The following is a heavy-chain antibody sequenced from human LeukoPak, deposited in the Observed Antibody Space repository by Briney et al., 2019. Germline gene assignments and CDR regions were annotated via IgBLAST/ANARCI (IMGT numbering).Heavy chain of an antibody. V-gene: IGHV1-69*05. Sequence: SVKVSCKASGGTFSSYAISWVRQAPGQGLEWMGGIIPVFGTANYAQKFQGRVTITTHESTSTAYMELSSLRSEDTAVYYCARSRGYSGYDPRPIFDYWGQGTLVTVSS. D-gene: IGHD5-12*01. J-gene: IGHJ4*02. CDR1: GGTFSSYA. CDR3: ARSRGYSGYDPRPIFDY. CDR2: IIPVFGTA.